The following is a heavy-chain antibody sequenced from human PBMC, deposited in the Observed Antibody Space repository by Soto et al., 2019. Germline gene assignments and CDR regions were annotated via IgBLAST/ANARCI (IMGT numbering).Heavy chain of an antibody. J-gene: IGHJ6*03. CDR1: GGSITGGFSY. CDR2: IYYSGTA. Sequence: QLQLRESGPGLVQPAQTLSLTCTVAGGSITGGFSYWTWVRQHPGKGLEWVGHIYYSGTAYYNPSLKSRGALSVDPSQNRFSLKLSSGTAADTAIYFCARSLPGGTVFYMDIWGEGTTVTVSS. CDR3: ARSLPGGTVFYMDI. V-gene: IGHV4-31*03. D-gene: IGHD1-26*01.